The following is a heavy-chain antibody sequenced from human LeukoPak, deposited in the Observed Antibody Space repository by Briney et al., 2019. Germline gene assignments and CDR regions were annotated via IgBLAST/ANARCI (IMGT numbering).Heavy chain of an antibody. V-gene: IGHV4-59*01. CDR2: IYYSGST. D-gene: IGHD6-13*01. CDR3: ARVPTLGKISRTAANPYYFDY. J-gene: IGHJ4*02. CDR1: GGSISSYY. Sequence: SETLSLTCTVSGGSISSYYWSWIRQPPGKGLEWIGYIYYSGSTNYNPSLKSRVTISVDTSKNQFSLKLSSVTAADTAVYYCARVPTLGKISRTAANPYYFDYWGQGTLVTVSS.